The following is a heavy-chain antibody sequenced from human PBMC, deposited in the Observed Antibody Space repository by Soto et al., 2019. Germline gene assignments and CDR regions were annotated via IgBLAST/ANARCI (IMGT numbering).Heavy chain of an antibody. D-gene: IGHD3-16*02. V-gene: IGHV4-30-4*01. CDR2: IYYSGST. CDR3: ARVLIRMITFGGVIVIARASTFDY. J-gene: IGHJ4*02. Sequence: LSLTCTVSGGSISSGDYYWSWIRQPPGKGLEWIGCIYYSGSTYYNPSLKSRVTISVDTSKNQFSLKLSSVTAADTAVYYCARVLIRMITFGGVIVIARASTFDYWGQGTLVTVSS. CDR1: GGSISSGDYY.